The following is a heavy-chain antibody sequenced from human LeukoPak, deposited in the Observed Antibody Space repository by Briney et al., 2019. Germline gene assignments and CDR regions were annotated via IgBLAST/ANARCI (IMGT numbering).Heavy chain of an antibody. Sequence: SETLSLTCTVSGVSIRTYYWNWIRQPPGKGPGWIGYIYRGSTNYNPSFESRVTISVDTSKNQFSLKLSSVTAADTAVYYCARGGDYEIDYWGQGILLTVSS. V-gene: IGHV4-59*01. CDR1: GVSIRTYY. D-gene: IGHD4-17*01. CDR2: IYRGST. J-gene: IGHJ4*02. CDR3: ARGGDYEIDY.